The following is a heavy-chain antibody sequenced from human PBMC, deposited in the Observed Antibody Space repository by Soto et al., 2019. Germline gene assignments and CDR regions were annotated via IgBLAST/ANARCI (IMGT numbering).Heavy chain of an antibody. CDR3: SRSLNS. V-gene: IGHV3-7*01. CDR1: GFTFSTYW. CDR2: INQDGSEK. J-gene: IGHJ4*02. Sequence: VQLLESGGGVVQPGRSLRLSCAASGFTFSTYWMDWVRQTPGKGLEWVANINQDGSEKNYVDSVKGRFTIYRDNAKNSLYLQMSSLTAEDSALYYCSRSLNSWGQGTLVTVSS.